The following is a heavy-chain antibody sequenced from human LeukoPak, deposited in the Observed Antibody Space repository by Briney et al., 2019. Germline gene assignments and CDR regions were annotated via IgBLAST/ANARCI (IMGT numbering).Heavy chain of an antibody. Sequence: GGSLRLSCAASGFTFSSYSMNWVRQAPGKGLEWVSSISSSSSYIYYADSVKGRFTISRDNSKNTLYLQMNSLRAEDTAVYYCAKGGLGIGYCTSTSCYTGFDYWGQGTLVTVSS. CDR2: ISSSSSYI. CDR3: AKGGLGIGYCTSTSCYTGFDY. J-gene: IGHJ4*02. D-gene: IGHD2-2*02. V-gene: IGHV3-21*01. CDR1: GFTFSSYS.